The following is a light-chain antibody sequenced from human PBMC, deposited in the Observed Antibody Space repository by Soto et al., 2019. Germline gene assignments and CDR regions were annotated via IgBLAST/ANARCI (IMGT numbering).Light chain of an antibody. V-gene: IGLV1-44*01. CDR3: AAWDASLNGPV. CDR1: SPNIGSNT. J-gene: IGLJ3*02. Sequence: QAVVTQPPSASGTPGQTVTISCSGSSPNIGSNTLNWYQQLPGTAPKLLIYSNTQRPSGVPGRFSGSKSGTSASLAISGLQSEDEADYYCAAWDASLNGPVFGGGTKLTVL. CDR2: SNT.